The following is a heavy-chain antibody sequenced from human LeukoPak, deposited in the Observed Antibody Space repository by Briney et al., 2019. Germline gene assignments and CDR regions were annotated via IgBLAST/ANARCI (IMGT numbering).Heavy chain of an antibody. CDR1: GFTISNYY. J-gene: IGHJ6*02. CDR3: ARDRHYYGMDV. Sequence: GGSLRLSCAASGFTISNYYMSWVRQAPGKGLEWFSVIYSGGSTYYADSVRGRSTISRDNSKKTLYLQINSLRAEDTAVYYCARDRHYYGMDVWGQGTTVTVSS. V-gene: IGHV3-66*01. CDR2: IYSGGST.